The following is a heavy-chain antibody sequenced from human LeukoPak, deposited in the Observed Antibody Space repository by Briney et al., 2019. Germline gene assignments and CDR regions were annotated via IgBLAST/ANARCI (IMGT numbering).Heavy chain of an antibody. CDR3: AGHHPRNTVDF. CDR2: ISDIGSI. D-gene: IGHD2/OR15-2a*01. Sequence: TSETLSLTCTVSGGSISSYYWSWIRQPPGKGLEWIAYISDIGSINYNPSLKSRVTISLETSKNQFSLKLSSVTAADTAVYYCAGHHPRNTVDFWGQGTLVTVSS. J-gene: IGHJ4*02. CDR1: GGSISSYY. V-gene: IGHV4-59*08.